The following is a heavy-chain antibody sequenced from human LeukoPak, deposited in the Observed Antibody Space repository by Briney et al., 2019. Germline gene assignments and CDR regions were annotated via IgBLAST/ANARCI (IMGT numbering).Heavy chain of an antibody. V-gene: IGHV3-21*01. Sequence: GGSLRLSCAASGFTFSNYAIHWVRQAPGKGLEWVSSISSSSSYIYYADSEKGRFTISRDNAKNSLYLQMNSLRAEDTAVYYCAGGFDCSSTSCYVFFRGDYYYGMDVWGQGTTVTVSS. CDR3: AGGFDCSSTSCYVFFRGDYYYGMDV. D-gene: IGHD2-2*01. J-gene: IGHJ6*02. CDR2: ISSSSSYI. CDR1: GFTFSNYA.